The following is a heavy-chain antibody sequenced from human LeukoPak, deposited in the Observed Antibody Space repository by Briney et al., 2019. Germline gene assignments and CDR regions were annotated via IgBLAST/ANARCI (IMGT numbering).Heavy chain of an antibody. D-gene: IGHD3-22*01. V-gene: IGHV3-23*01. J-gene: IGHJ4*02. Sequence: GGSLRLSCVASGFTFNTYAMSWVRQAPGKGLEWVSTISGSGAFTKYADSVTDRFTISRDNSKNTMYLQLNSLRAEDTAIYYCAKTYYYDSSGYSHYLAYDYWGQGTLVTVSS. CDR1: GFTFNTYA. CDR3: AKTYYYDSSGYSHYLAYDY. CDR2: ISGSGAFT.